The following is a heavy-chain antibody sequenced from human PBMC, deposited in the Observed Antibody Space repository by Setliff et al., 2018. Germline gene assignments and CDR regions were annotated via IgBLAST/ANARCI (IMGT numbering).Heavy chain of an antibody. V-gene: IGHV4-31*03. CDR1: GGSISGGGYY. CDR3: ARSGYYSIDAFDI. J-gene: IGHJ3*02. D-gene: IGHD3-22*01. CDR2: IYYSGST. Sequence: PSETLSLTCTVSGGSISGGGYYWSWIRQHPRKGLEWIGYIYYSGSTNYTPSLKSRVTLSVDTSSNHFSLKLNSVTAADTAVYYCARSGYYSIDAFDIWGQGTMVTVSS.